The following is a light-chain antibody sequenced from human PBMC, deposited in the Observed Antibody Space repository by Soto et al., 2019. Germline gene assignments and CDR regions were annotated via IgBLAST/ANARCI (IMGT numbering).Light chain of an antibody. J-gene: IGKJ1*01. CDR3: QQYDKWPRT. CDR2: GVS. V-gene: IGKV3-15*01. Sequence: EVVMTQSPATLSVSPGESATLSCRASQSISSSKLAWYQQNPGQAPRLLLFGVSNRATGIPARFSGSGSGTEFSLTISSLQSEDFAVYYCQQYDKWPRTFGQGTKVDIK. CDR1: QSISSS.